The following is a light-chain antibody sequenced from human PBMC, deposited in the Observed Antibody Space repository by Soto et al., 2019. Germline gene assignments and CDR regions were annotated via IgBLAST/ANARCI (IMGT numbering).Light chain of an antibody. J-gene: IGKJ5*01. CDR1: QTISSH. V-gene: IGKV1-39*01. CDR3: QQSYTTPIT. Sequence: DIQMTQSPSSLSASVGDIVIITFRASQTISSHLNFYQQKPGKAPNLLVYAASSLQSGVPSRFTGSGSGTDFTLTISSLQPEDFATYFCQQSYTTPITFGQGTRLEI. CDR2: AAS.